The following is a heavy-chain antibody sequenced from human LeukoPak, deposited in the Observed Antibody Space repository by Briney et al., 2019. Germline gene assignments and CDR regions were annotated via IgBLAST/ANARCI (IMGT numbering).Heavy chain of an antibody. J-gene: IGHJ4*02. CDR3: ARISSGGDIDY. D-gene: IGHD3-22*01. CDR2: ISGSGGST. CDR1: GFTFSDYY. V-gene: IGHV3-23*01. Sequence: PGGSLRLSCAASGFTFSDYYMSWIRQAPGKGLEWVSAISGSGGSTYYADSVKGRFTISRDNSKNTLYLQMNSLRAEDTAVYYCARISSGGDIDYWGQGTLVTVSS.